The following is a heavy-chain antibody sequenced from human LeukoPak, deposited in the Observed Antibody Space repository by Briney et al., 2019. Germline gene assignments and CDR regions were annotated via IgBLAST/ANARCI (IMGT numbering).Heavy chain of an antibody. CDR3: AREVWSGYYYMDV. CDR1: GYTFTAYY. D-gene: IGHD2-8*02. J-gene: IGHJ6*03. Sequence: ASVKVSCTASGYTFTAYYIQWVRQAPGQGLEWMGWINPNSGGTKNAQKVQCRVTITRDTSINTAYMEVSRLTPDDTAVYYCAREVWSGYYYMDVWGKGTTVTVSS. V-gene: IGHV1-2*02. CDR2: INPNSGGT.